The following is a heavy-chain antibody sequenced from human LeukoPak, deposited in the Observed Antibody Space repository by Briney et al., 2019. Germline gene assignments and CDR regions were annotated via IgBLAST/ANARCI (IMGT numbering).Heavy chain of an antibody. Sequence: ASVKVSCKASGYTFTSYDINWVRQATGQGLEWMGWMNPNSGNTGYAQKFQGRVTITRNTSISTAYMELSSLRSEDTAVYYCARGVPRSYSSSWYRDRGAFDIWGQGTMVTVSS. CDR1: GYTFTSYD. D-gene: IGHD6-13*01. J-gene: IGHJ3*02. CDR3: ARGVPRSYSSSWYRDRGAFDI. CDR2: MNPNSGNT. V-gene: IGHV1-8*03.